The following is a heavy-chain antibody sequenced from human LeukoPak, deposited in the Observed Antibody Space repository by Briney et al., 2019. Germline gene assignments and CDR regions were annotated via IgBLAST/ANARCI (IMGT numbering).Heavy chain of an antibody. J-gene: IGHJ6*03. D-gene: IGHD3-22*01. V-gene: IGHV3-30*04. Sequence: GGSLRLSCSASGFTISSYAMHWVRQAPGKGLEWVAVISYDGGYKYYADSVKGRFTISRDNSKNTLSLQMNSLRAEDTAVYYCAKNLGSSGQAGHYYYYMDVWGKGTTVTISS. CDR3: AKNLGSSGQAGHYYYYMDV. CDR1: GFTISSYA. CDR2: ISYDGGYK.